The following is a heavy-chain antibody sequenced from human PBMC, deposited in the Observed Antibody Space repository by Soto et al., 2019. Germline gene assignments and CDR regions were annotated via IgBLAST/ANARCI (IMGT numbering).Heavy chain of an antibody. CDR2: LYFTGST. Sequence: QVQLQESGPGLVKPSETLSLTCTVSGGSIRSYYWSWIRQPPGKGLEWIGSLYFTGSTNYNPSLKSRVALSVDTSKNQFSLKLTSVTAADTAVYYCARHGVVVPSAQYYYYMDVWGKGTTVTVSS. J-gene: IGHJ6*03. CDR1: GGSIRSYY. V-gene: IGHV4-59*08. CDR3: ARHGVVVPSAQYYYYMDV. D-gene: IGHD2-2*01.